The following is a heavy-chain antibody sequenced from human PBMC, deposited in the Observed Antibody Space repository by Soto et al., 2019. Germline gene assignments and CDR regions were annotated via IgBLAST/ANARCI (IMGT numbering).Heavy chain of an antibody. CDR3: ARDHSSGYYLQDLFDY. D-gene: IGHD3-22*01. CDR2: ISYDGSNK. CDR1: GFTFSSYA. J-gene: IGHJ4*02. V-gene: IGHV3-30-3*01. Sequence: GGSLRLSCAASGFTFSSYAMHWVRQAPGKGLEWVAVISYDGSNKYYADSVKGRFTISRDNSKNTLYLQMNSLRAEDTAVYYCARDHSSGYYLQDLFDYWGQGTLVTVSS.